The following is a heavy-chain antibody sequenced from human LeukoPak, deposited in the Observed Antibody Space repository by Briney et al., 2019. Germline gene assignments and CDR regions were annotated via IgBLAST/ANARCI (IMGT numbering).Heavy chain of an antibody. CDR2: ISWNSGSI. CDR1: GFTFDDYA. CDR3: AKDSRRYCSSTSCSYFDY. Sequence: GRSLRLSCAASGFTFDDYAMHWVRQAPGKGLEWVSGISWNSGSIGYADSVKSRFTISRDNAKNSLYLQMNSLRAEDMALYYCAKDSRRYCSSTSCSYFDYWGQGTLVTVSS. D-gene: IGHD2-2*01. J-gene: IGHJ4*02. V-gene: IGHV3-9*03.